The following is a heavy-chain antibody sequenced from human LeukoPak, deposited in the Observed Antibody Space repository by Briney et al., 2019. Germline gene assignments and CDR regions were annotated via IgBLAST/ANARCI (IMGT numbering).Heavy chain of an antibody. V-gene: IGHV3-21*01. Sequence: GGSLRLSCAASGFTFSSYSMNWVRQAPGKGLEWVSSISSSSSYIYYADSVKGRFTISRDNAKNSLYLQMNSLRAEDTAVYYCARFHSVTTFDYWGRGTLVTVSS. CDR1: GFTFSSYS. D-gene: IGHD4-17*01. CDR2: ISSSSSYI. J-gene: IGHJ4*02. CDR3: ARFHSVTTFDY.